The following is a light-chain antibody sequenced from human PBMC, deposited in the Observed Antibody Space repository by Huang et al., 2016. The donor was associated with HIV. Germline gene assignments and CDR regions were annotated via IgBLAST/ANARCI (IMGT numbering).Light chain of an antibody. J-gene: IGKJ4*01. V-gene: IGKV3-15*01. Sequence: EIVMTQSPATLSVSPGERATLSCRASQSVSSNLAWYQQKPGQAPRLLIYGASTRATEIPARFSGSGSGTEFTLTISSLQSEDFAVYYCQQYNKWPPVTFGGGTKVEIK. CDR2: GAS. CDR1: QSVSSN. CDR3: QQYNKWPPVT.